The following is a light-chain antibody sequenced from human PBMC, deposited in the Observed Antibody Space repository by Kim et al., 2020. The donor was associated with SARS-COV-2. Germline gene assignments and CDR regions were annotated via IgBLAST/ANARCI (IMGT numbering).Light chain of an antibody. CDR2: DVN. J-gene: IGLJ1*01. Sequence: GQSVTNSCTGTSSDVGDYSYVSWYQQHPGKAPKLMIYDVNKRPSGVPDRFSGSKSGNTASLTITGLQTEDEADYYCCSYAGSYTYVFGVGTKVTVL. V-gene: IGLV2-11*03. CDR1: SSDVGDYSY. CDR3: CSYAGSYTYV.